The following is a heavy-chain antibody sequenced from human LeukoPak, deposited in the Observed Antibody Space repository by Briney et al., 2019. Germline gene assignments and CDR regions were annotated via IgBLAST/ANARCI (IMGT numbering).Heavy chain of an antibody. CDR3: ARSDSSGYSPNIYFDY. CDR2: IYTSGST. J-gene: IGHJ4*02. V-gene: IGHV4-4*09. D-gene: IGHD3-22*01. CDR1: GGSISSYY. Sequence: SETLSLTCTVSGGSISSYYWSWIRQPPGKGLEWIGYIYTSGSTNYNPSLKSRVTISVDTSKNQFSLKLSSVTAADTAVYYCARSDSSGYSPNIYFDYWGQGTLVTVSS.